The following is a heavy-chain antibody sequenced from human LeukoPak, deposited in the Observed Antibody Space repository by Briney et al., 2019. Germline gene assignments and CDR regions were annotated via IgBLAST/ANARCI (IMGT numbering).Heavy chain of an antibody. CDR1: GFIFSRYN. CDR3: ARGGSGWPFDY. CDR2: ISSSSNTI. Sequence: GGSLRLSCAASGFIFSRYNMNWVRQASGKGLEWVSYISSSSNTIYYADSVKGRFTISRDNAKNSMYLQMNSLRADDTAVYYCARGGSGWPFDYWGQGTLVTVSS. J-gene: IGHJ4*02. D-gene: IGHD6-19*01. V-gene: IGHV3-48*01.